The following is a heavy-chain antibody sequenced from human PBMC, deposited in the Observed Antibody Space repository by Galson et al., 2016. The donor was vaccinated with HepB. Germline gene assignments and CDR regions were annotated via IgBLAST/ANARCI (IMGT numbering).Heavy chain of an antibody. CDR2: IHYSGST. D-gene: IGHD7-27*01. CDR3: ARGWEVNWDQVYYFDF. J-gene: IGHJ4*02. Sequence: ETLSLTCIVSGSSITGYQWSWIRQPPGKGLEWIGYIHYSGSTKYNPSLKSRVTISLETSRSQFSLRLSSVTAADTAVYYCARGWEVNWDQVYYFDFWGQGTLVTVSS. CDR1: GSSITGYQ. V-gene: IGHV4-59*01.